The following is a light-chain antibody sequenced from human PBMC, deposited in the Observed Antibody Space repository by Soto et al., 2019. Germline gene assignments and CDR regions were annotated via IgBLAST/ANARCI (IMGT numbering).Light chain of an antibody. CDR1: QSILYSSNNKNY. CDR3: LQYYTTPEA. CDR2: WAS. J-gene: IGKJ1*01. Sequence: DIVMTQSPDSLAVSLGERATINCKSSQSILYSSNNKNYLAWYQQKPGQRPKLLIYWASIRESGVPDRFSGSGSGTDFTLTISSLQAEDAAVYYCLQYYTTPEAFGQGTKVEIK. V-gene: IGKV4-1*01.